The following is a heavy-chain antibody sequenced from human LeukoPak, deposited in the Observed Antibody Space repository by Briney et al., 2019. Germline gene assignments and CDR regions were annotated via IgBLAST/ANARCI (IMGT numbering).Heavy chain of an antibody. CDR3: ATIATGRVDPDY. CDR1: GGSISSSNYY. CDR2: IHYSETT. V-gene: IGHV4-39*01. Sequence: SETLSLTCTVSGGSISSSNYYWGWIRQPPGKGLEWIASIHYSETTYYNPSLKSRVTISVDTSKNQFSLKLSSVTAADTAVYYCATIATGRVDPDYWGQGSLVTVSS. J-gene: IGHJ4*02. D-gene: IGHD6-13*01.